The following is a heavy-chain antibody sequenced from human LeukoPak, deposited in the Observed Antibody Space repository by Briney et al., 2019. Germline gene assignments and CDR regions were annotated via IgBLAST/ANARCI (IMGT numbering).Heavy chain of an antibody. CDR3: AREGSVGYCSGGSCPNFDY. J-gene: IGHJ4*02. Sequence: GGSLRLSCAASGFTFSSYWMSWVRQAPGKGLEWVANIKQDGSEKYYVDSVKGRFTISRDNAKDSLYLQMNSLRAEDTAVYYCAREGSVGYCSGGSCPNFDYWGQGTLVTVSS. D-gene: IGHD2-15*01. V-gene: IGHV3-7*01. CDR1: GFTFSSYW. CDR2: IKQDGSEK.